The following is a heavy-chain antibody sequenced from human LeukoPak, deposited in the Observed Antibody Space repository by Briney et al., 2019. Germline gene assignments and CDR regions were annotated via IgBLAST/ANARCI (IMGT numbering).Heavy chain of an antibody. J-gene: IGHJ4*02. D-gene: IGHD3-16*01. Sequence: GESLKISCKGSGYSFTNYWIGWVRQMPGKGLEWMGIIYPGDSDTRYSPSFQGQVTISADKSINTAYLQWNTLEASDTAIYYCARLWQMQDPLDYWGQGTLVTVSS. CDR3: ARLWQMQDPLDY. CDR1: GYSFTNYW. V-gene: IGHV5-51*01. CDR2: IYPGDSDT.